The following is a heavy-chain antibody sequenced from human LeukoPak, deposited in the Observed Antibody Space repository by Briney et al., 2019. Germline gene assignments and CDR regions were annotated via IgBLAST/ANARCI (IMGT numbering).Heavy chain of an antibody. CDR3: AKRGHYSINWYPYFDY. V-gene: IGHV3-30*18. Sequence: GGSLRLSCAASGITFTTYGLHWVRQAPGKGLEWVAAIASNGGSEYYADSVKGRFTISRDNSKNTLFLQMNSLRPDDTAVYYCAKRGHYSINWYPYFDYWGQGTLVTVSS. CDR1: GITFTTYG. CDR2: IASNGGSE. D-gene: IGHD6-13*01. J-gene: IGHJ4*02.